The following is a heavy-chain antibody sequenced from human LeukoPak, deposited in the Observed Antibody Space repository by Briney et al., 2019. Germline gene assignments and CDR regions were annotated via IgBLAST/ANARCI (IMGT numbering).Heavy chain of an antibody. V-gene: IGHV1-2*06. CDR3: AREGYYDFWSGYYPLSYYYGMDV. Sequence: ASVKVSCKASGYTFTGYYMHWVRQAPGQGLEWMGRINPNSGGTNYSQKFQGRVTITRDTSASTAYMELSSLRSEDTAVYYCAREGYYDFWSGYYPLSYYYGMDVWGQGTTVTVSS. D-gene: IGHD3-3*01. J-gene: IGHJ6*02. CDR1: GYTFTGYY. CDR2: INPNSGGT.